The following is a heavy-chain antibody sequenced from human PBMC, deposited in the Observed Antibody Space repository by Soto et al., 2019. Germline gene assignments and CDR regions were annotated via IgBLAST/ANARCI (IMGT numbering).Heavy chain of an antibody. Sequence: EVQLLESGGGLVQPGGSLRLSCAASGFTFSSYAMSWVRQAPGKGLEWVSAISGSGCSTYYADSVKGRFTISRDNSKNTLYLHRNRLRAEDTAVYYCASNPPIFGVVQPGGYWGQGTLVTVSS. D-gene: IGHD3-3*01. CDR2: ISGSGCST. CDR3: ASNPPIFGVVQPGGY. J-gene: IGHJ4*02. V-gene: IGHV3-23*01. CDR1: GFTFSSYA.